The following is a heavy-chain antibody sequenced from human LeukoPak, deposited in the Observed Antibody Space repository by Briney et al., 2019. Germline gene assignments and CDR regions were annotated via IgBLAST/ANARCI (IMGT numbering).Heavy chain of an antibody. V-gene: IGHV4-39*01. D-gene: IGHD3-16*01. CDR2: IYYSGST. CDR1: GGSISSSSYY. J-gene: IGHJ3*02. Sequence: SETLSLTCTVSGGSISSSSYYWGWIRQPPGKGLEWIGSIYYSGSTYYNPSLKSRVTISVDTSENQFSLKLSSVTAANTAVYYCARGRFGPSAFDIWGQGTMVTVSS. CDR3: ARGRFGPSAFDI.